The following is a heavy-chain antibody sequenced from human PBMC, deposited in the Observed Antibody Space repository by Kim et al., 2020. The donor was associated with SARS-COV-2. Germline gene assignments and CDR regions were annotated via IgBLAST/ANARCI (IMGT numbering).Heavy chain of an antibody. CDR1: GISVNSDY. J-gene: IGHJ3*02. CDR3: ARGTPSAI. Sequence: GGSLRLSCAASGISVNSDYMSWVRQAPGKGPEWVSVIYGGDSTKYAESVRGRFAISRDNFKNILYHVINWLREDDTGIFYCARGTPSAICGQGKLVTVAS. V-gene: IGHV3-66*01. CDR2: IYGGDST.